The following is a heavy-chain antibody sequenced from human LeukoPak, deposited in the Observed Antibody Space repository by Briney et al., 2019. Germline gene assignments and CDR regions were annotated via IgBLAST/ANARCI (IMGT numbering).Heavy chain of an antibody. V-gene: IGHV4-39*01. D-gene: IGHD3-22*01. CDR3: ARHLAYSYYYDSSGYGDFGY. CDR2: IYYSGST. CDR1: GGSISSSSYY. Sequence: PSETLSLTCTVSGGSISSSSYYWGWLRQPPGTGLEGFGSIYYSGSTYYNPSLKSRVTISVDTSKNQFSLKLSSVTAADTAVYYSARHLAYSYYYDSSGYGDFGYWGQGTLVTVSS. J-gene: IGHJ4*02.